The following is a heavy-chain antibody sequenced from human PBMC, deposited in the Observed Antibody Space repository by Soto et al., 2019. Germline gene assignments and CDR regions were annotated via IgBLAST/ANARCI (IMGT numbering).Heavy chain of an antibody. V-gene: IGHV1-69*06. CDR2: IIPIFGTA. CDR1: GGTFSSYA. Sequence: ASVKVSCKASGGTFSSYAISWVRQAPGQGLEWMGGIIPIFGTANYAQKFQGRVTITADKSTSTAYMELSSLRSEDTAVYYCARAPQWLVPDYYYGMDVWGQGTTVTVSS. J-gene: IGHJ6*02. CDR3: ARAPQWLVPDYYYGMDV. D-gene: IGHD6-19*01.